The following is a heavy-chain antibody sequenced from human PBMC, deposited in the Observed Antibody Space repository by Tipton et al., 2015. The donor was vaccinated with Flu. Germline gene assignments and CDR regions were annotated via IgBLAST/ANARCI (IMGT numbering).Heavy chain of an antibody. CDR2: IYHSGTT. J-gene: IGHJ4*02. CDR3: ARHTGDSVRGVVDY. CDR1: GDSIRSSNYY. D-gene: IGHD3-10*02. V-gene: IGHV4-39*01. Sequence: TLSLTCAVSGDSIRSSNYYWGWIRQPPGKGLEWIGTIYHSGTTYYNPSLKSRLTMSVDTSNNQFSLKLNSVTAADTAVYYCARHTGDSVRGVVDYWGQGTLVTVSS.